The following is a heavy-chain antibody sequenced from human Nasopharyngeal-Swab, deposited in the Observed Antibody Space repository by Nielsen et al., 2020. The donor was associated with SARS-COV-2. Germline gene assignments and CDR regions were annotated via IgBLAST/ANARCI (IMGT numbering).Heavy chain of an antibody. CDR1: GFTFSSYW. J-gene: IGHJ4*02. CDR3: AKGNIAVAVRAYFDY. D-gene: IGHD6-19*01. V-gene: IGHV3-7*03. Sequence: GGSLRLSCAASGFTFSSYWMSWVRQAPGKGLEWVANIKQDGSEKYYVDSVKGRFTISRDNAKNSLYLQMNSLRAEDTAVYYCAKGNIAVAVRAYFDYWGQGTLVTVSS. CDR2: IKQDGSEK.